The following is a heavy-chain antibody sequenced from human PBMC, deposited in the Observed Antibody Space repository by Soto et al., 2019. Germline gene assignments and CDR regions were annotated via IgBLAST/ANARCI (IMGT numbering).Heavy chain of an antibody. CDR3: ARKDKSGYFNWFDP. CDR2: IFPSDSDT. V-gene: IGHV5-51*01. Sequence: GESRKISCRTSAYRFTSYWIAWVRQKPGKGLEWLGIIFPSDSDTRYSPSFQGQVTISADRSTSTVFLQWASLKASDTAVYFCARKDKSGYFNWFDPWGQGTLVTVSS. CDR1: AYRFTSYW. J-gene: IGHJ5*02. D-gene: IGHD3-22*01.